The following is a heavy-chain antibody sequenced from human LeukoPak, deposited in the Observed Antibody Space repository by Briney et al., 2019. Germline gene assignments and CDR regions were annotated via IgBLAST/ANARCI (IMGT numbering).Heavy chain of an antibody. CDR3: ARAIYHLDY. J-gene: IGHJ4*02. Sequence: PGGSLRLSCAASGFTFSSYEVNWVRQAPGKGLEWVSYISSSGSTIYYGDSVKGRFTVSRDNAKNSLYLQMNSLRAEDTAVYYCARAIYHLDYWGQGTLVTVSS. CDR1: GFTFSSYE. CDR2: ISSSGSTI. V-gene: IGHV3-48*03. D-gene: IGHD2/OR15-2a*01.